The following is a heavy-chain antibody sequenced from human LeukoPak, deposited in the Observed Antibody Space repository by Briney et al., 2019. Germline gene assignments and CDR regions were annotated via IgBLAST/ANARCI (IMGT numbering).Heavy chain of an antibody. CDR1: GFTFSSYA. CDR2: ISGSGGST. V-gene: IGHV3-23*01. J-gene: IGHJ4*02. Sequence: GGSLRLSCAASGFTFSSYAMSWVRQAPGKGLEWVSAISGSGGSTYYADSVKGRITISRDNSKNTLYLQMNSLRAEDTAVYYCAKLPGLLWFGELSREYYFDYWGQGTLVTVSS. D-gene: IGHD3-10*01. CDR3: AKLPGLLWFGELSREYYFDY.